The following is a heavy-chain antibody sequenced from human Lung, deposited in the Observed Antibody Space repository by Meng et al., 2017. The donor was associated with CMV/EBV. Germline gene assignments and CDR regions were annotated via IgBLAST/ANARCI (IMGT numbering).Heavy chain of an antibody. CDR1: GFTFSSYE. CDR2: ISSSGSTI. Sequence: GGSLRLSCAASGFTFSSYEMNWVRQAPGKGLEWVSYISSSGSTIYYADSVKGRFTISRDNAKNSLYLQMNSLRAEDTAVYYCARDEAYGMDVWGQGTTVXVSS. J-gene: IGHJ6*02. V-gene: IGHV3-48*03. CDR3: ARDEAYGMDV.